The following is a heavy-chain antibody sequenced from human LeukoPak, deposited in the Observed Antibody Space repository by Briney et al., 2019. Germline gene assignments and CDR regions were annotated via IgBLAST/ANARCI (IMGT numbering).Heavy chain of an antibody. CDR3: AREGRYYYDSSGYYTNIDY. CDR1: GYTFTSYG. J-gene: IGHJ4*02. V-gene: IGHV1-18*01. Sequence: EASVTVSCKASGYTFTSYGISWVRQAPGQGLEWMGWISAYNGNTNYAQKLQGRVTMTTDTSTSTAYMELRSLRSDDTAVYYCAREGRYYYDSSGYYTNIDYWGQGTLVTVSS. D-gene: IGHD3-22*01. CDR2: ISAYNGNT.